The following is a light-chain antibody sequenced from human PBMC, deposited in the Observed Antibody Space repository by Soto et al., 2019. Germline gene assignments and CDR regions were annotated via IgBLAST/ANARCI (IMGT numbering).Light chain of an antibody. V-gene: IGKV3-11*01. CDR2: GAS. CDR3: QRRAVWPLS. J-gene: IGKJ4*01. Sequence: EVVLTQSPAILSLSPGETATLSCRAGQPIRNDLGCNQQRPGQAPRLLIYGASNRATGIPDRFSGSGSGTDFTLTITRLEPEDFAIYYCQRRAVWPLSFGGGTKVEI. CDR1: QPIRND.